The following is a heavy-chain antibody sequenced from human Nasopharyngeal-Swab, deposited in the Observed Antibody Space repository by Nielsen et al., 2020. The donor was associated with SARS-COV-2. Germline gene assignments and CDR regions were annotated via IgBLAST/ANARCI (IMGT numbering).Heavy chain of an antibody. V-gene: IGHV4-39*07. CDR2: VYYSGST. Sequence: SETLSLTCTVSGGSISSSSYYWGWIRQPPGKGLEWIGSVYYSGSTNYNPSLKSRVTISVDTSKNQFSLKLSSVTAADTAVYYCAREVVGPAAKFSYYYYYMDVWGKGTTVTVSS. J-gene: IGHJ6*03. D-gene: IGHD2-2*01. CDR1: GGSISSSSYY. CDR3: AREVVGPAAKFSYYYYYMDV.